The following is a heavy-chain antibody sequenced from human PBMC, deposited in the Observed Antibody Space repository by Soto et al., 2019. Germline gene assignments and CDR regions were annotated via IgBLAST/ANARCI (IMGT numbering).Heavy chain of an antibody. D-gene: IGHD3-3*01. CDR3: ARDVLDSENYYYYGMDV. J-gene: IGHJ6*02. CDR1: GGSMNNFY. Sequence: SETLSLTCTVSGGSMNNFYWSWIRQPPGRGLEWIGNIFYSGGTNYNPSLKSRVTISVDTSKNQFSLKLSSVTAADTAVYYCARDVLDSENYYYYGMDVWGQGXTVTVYS. CDR2: IFYSGGT. V-gene: IGHV4-59*12.